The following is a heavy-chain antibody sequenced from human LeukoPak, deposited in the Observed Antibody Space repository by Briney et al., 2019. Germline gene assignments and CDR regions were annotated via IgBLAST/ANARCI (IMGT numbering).Heavy chain of an antibody. CDR2: ISYDGSNK. CDR1: GFTFSSYA. V-gene: IGHV3-30-3*01. Sequence: GGSLRLSCAASGFTFSSYAMHWVRQAPGKGLEWVAVISYDGSNKYYADSVKGRFTISRDNSKNTLYLQMNSLRAEDTAVYYCARDRYVSTAMGVYYFDYWGQGTLVTVSS. D-gene: IGHD5-18*01. CDR3: ARDRYVSTAMGVYYFDY. J-gene: IGHJ4*02.